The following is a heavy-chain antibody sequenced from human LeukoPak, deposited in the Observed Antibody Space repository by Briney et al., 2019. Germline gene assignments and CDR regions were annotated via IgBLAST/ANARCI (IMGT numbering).Heavy chain of an antibody. D-gene: IGHD1-1*01. J-gene: IGHJ3*02. CDR2: INYSGST. CDR3: AGDPLSTNDFGI. V-gene: IGHV4-59*01. Sequence: SETLSLTCTVSGGSITNSYWNWIRQSPVKGLEWIGYINYSGSTNYNPSLKSRVTISVDTSKNQFSLKLSSVTAADTAVYFCAGDPLSTNDFGIWGQGTMVTVSS. CDR1: GGSITNSY.